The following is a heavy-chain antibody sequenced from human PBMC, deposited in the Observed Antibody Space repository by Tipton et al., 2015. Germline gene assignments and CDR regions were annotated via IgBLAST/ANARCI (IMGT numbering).Heavy chain of an antibody. CDR2: ISYTDGA. D-gene: IGHD5-24*01. CDR1: GGSVTSGSYY. CDR3: ARDLEHGMDL. Sequence: GLVKPSENLSLTCTVSGGSVTSGSYYWSWIRQPPGKGLEWIGYISYTDGAHYNPALKSRVTISVDTSKNQFSLTLNSVAAADTAAYYCARDLEHGMDLWGHGTTVTVSS. J-gene: IGHJ6*02. V-gene: IGHV4-61*01.